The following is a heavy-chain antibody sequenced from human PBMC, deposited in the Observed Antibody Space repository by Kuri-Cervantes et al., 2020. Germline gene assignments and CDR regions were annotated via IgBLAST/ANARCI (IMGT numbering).Heavy chain of an antibody. CDR1: GFTFSRYS. CDR3: TRGLGRSGSYFPYCYYMDV. V-gene: IGHV3-48*01. Sequence: GESLKISCAASGFTFSRYSMNWVRQAPGKGLEWVSYISSSSSTIYYADSVKGRFTISRDNAKNSLYLQMNSLRAEDTAVYYCTRGLGRSGSYFPYCYYMDVWGKGTTVTVSS. J-gene: IGHJ6*03. CDR2: ISSSSSTI. D-gene: IGHD1-26*01.